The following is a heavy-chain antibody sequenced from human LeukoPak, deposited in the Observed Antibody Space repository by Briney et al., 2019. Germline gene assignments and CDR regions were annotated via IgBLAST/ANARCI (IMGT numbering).Heavy chain of an antibody. CDR3: ARENIFYYYDSSGYYGVDY. Sequence: GGSLRLSCAASGFTFSSYWMSWVRQAPGKGLEWVANIKQDGSEKYYVDSVKGRFTISRDNAKNSLYLQMNSLRAEDTAVYYCARENIFYYYDSSGYYGVDYWGQGTLVTVSS. CDR1: GFTFSSYW. D-gene: IGHD3-22*01. CDR2: IKQDGSEK. J-gene: IGHJ4*02. V-gene: IGHV3-7*01.